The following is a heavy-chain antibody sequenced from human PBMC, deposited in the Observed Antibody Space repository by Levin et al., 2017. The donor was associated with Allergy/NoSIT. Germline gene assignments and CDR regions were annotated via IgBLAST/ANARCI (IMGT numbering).Heavy chain of an antibody. CDR3: TRAATGNYISDY. Sequence: HPGESLKISCAASGFIFSDYYMDWVRQAPGKGLEWIARSRNKARGYTTEYAASVKGRFTVSRDDSTSSLYLQVNSLKSEDTAVYYCTRAATGNYISDYWGQGTLVTVSS. CDR1: GFIFSDYY. J-gene: IGHJ4*02. D-gene: IGHD4-11*01. V-gene: IGHV3-72*01. CDR2: SRNKARGYTT.